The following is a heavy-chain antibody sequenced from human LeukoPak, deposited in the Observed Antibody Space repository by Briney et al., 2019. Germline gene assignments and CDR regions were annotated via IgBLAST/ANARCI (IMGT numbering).Heavy chain of an antibody. D-gene: IGHD3-3*01. CDR3: AKEDRDFWSGY. J-gene: IGHJ4*02. CDR1: GFTFSSYA. CDR2: ISYDGSNK. V-gene: IGHV3-30-3*01. Sequence: GGSLRLSCAASGFTFSSYAMHWVRQAPGKGLEWVAVISYDGSNKYYADSVKGRFTISRDNSKNTLYLQMNSLRAEDTAVYYCAKEDRDFWSGYWGQGTLVTVSS.